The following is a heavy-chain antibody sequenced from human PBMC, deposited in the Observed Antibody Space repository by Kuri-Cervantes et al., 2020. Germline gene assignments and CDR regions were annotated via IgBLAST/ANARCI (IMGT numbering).Heavy chain of an antibody. CDR2: INHSGST. J-gene: IGHJ4*02. D-gene: IGHD3-3*01. Sequence: SETLSLTCVVYGGSFSGYYWSWIRQPPGKGLEWIGEINHSGSTNYNPSLKSRVTISVDTSKNQFSLKLNSVTAADTAVHYCATLGSFGVVGYWGQGTLVTVSS. CDR3: ATLGSFGVVGY. CDR1: GGSFSGYY. V-gene: IGHV4-34*01.